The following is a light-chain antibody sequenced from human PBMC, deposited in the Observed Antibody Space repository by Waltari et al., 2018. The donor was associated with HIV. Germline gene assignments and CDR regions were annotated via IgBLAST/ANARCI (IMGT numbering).Light chain of an antibody. J-gene: IGKJ1*01. CDR2: LGS. V-gene: IGKV2-28*01. CDR3: MQGLQNPRT. CDR1: QSLLHSNGYNY. Sequence: DIVMTQSPLSLPVPPGEPASISCSSSQSLLHSNGYNYLDWYLQRPGQPPQLLIYLGSTRAPGVPDRFGGSGSGTEFTLKISRVEAEDIGVYYCMQGLQNPRTFGQGTKVEIK.